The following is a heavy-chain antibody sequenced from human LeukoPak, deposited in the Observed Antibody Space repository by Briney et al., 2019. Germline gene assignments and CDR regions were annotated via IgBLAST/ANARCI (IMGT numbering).Heavy chain of an antibody. V-gene: IGHV3-48*01. CDR3: ARGVPKTSYYYYYMDV. Sequence: GGSLRLSCAGSGFIFSNYNLNWVRQAPGKGLEWVSYISSSSNNIYYADSVRGRFTISRDNAKNSLYLQMNSLRAEDTAVYYCARGVPKTSYYYYYMDVWGKGTTVTVSS. CDR1: GFIFSNYN. CDR2: ISSSSNNI. D-gene: IGHD4-11*01. J-gene: IGHJ6*03.